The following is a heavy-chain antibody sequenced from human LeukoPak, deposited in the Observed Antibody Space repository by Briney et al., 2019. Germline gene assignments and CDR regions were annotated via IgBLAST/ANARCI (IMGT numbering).Heavy chain of an antibody. CDR2: IYTSGST. J-gene: IGHJ6*04. Sequence: SETLSLTCTVSGGSISSGSYYWSWIRQLAGKGLEWIGRIYTSGSTNYNPSLKSRVTISVDTSKNQFSLKLSSVTAADTAVYYCARDAIQLWLGMDVWGKGTTVTISS. V-gene: IGHV4-61*02. D-gene: IGHD5-18*01. CDR1: GGSISSGSYY. CDR3: ARDAIQLWLGMDV.